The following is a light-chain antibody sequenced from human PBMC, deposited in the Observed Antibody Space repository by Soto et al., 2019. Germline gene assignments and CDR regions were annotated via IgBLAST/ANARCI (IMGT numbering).Light chain of an antibody. CDR1: QGISHY. V-gene: IGKV1-27*01. Sequence: DIQMTQSPPSLSASVGDRVTITCRASQGISHYLAWYQQKPGELPKLVIYAAYSLQTGVPSRFSGSGSGTEFSLTISSLQPEDVATYFCQKYNSPPRTFGQGTKVDLK. CDR3: QKYNSPPRT. J-gene: IGKJ1*01. CDR2: AAY.